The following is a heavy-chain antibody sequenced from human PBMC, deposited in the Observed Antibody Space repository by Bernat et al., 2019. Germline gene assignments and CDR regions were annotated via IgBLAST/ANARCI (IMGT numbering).Heavy chain of an antibody. D-gene: IGHD3-10*01. J-gene: IGHJ3*01. V-gene: IGHV1-69*08. CDR1: GPILSGYS. Sequence: QVQLVQSGVEVKHPGSSVRASCKSPGPILSGYSFTWVRQAPGQGHEWMGKIVPILGTANYSQTLQDRNKITADKSTNTAYMELSSLRSADTAVYYCAREVGGVGGLVRAGDVWGQGTLVIVSS. CDR3: AREVGGVGGLVRAGDV. CDR2: IVPILGTA.